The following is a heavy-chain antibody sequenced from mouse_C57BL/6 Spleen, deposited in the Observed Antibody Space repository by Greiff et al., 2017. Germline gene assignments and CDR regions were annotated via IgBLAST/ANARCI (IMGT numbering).Heavy chain of an antibody. J-gene: IGHJ4*01. CDR3: ARITTVVATLYAMDY. D-gene: IGHD1-1*01. Sequence: VQLKESGPELVKPGASVKISCKASGYSFTGYYMNWVKQSPEKSLEWIGEINPSTGGTTYNQKFKAKATLTVDKSSSTAYMQLKSLTSEDSAVYYCARITTVVATLYAMDYWGQGTSVTVSS. V-gene: IGHV1-42*01. CDR2: INPSTGGT. CDR1: GYSFTGYY.